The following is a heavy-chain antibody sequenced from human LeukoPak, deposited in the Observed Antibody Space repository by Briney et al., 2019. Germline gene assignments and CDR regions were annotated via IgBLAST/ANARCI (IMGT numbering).Heavy chain of an antibody. J-gene: IGHJ4*02. V-gene: IGHV4-59*10. Sequence: RIYTSGSTNYNPSLKSRVTMSVDTSKNQFSLKLTSVTAADTAVYYCARLNWKDIGRDYFDXXGQXTL. CDR2: IYTSGST. D-gene: IGHD1-1*01. CDR3: ARLNWKDIGRDYFDX.